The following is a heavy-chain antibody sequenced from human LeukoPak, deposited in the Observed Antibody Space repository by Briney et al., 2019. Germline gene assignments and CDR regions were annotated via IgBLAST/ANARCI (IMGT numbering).Heavy chain of an antibody. D-gene: IGHD2-15*01. Sequence: KPSETLSLTCAVYGGSFSGYYWSWIRQPPGKGLEWIGEINHSGSTNYNPSLKSRVTISVDTSKNQFSLKLSSVTAADTAVYYCARGLVDIVVVVAATLRGYFDYWGQGTLVTVSS. J-gene: IGHJ4*02. V-gene: IGHV4-34*01. CDR3: ARGLVDIVVVVAATLRGYFDY. CDR1: GGSFSGYY. CDR2: INHSGST.